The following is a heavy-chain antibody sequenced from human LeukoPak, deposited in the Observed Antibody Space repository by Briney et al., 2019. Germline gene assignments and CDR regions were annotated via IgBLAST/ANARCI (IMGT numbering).Heavy chain of an antibody. J-gene: IGHJ4*02. Sequence: SETLSLTCTVSGYSISSGYYWGWIRQPPGKGLEWIGSIYHSGSTYYNPSLKSRVTISVDTSKNQFSLKLSSVTAADTAVYYCARGPYYDIREARDWGQGTLVTVSS. CDR3: ARGPYYDIREARD. CDR1: GYSISSGYY. D-gene: IGHD3-9*01. V-gene: IGHV4-38-2*02. CDR2: IYHSGST.